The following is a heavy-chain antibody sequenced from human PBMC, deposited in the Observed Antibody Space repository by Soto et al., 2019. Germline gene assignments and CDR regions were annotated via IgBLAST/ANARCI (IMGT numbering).Heavy chain of an antibody. J-gene: IGHJ5*02. CDR2: MNPNSGNT. D-gene: IGHD2-2*01. Sequence: ASVKVSCKASGYTFTSYDINWVRQATGQGLEWMGWMNPNSGNTGYAQKFQGRVTMTRNTSISTAYMELSSLRSDDTAVYYCARGVVVPAATGKTWFDPWGQGTLVTVSS. CDR1: GYTFTSYD. CDR3: ARGVVVPAATGKTWFDP. V-gene: IGHV1-8*01.